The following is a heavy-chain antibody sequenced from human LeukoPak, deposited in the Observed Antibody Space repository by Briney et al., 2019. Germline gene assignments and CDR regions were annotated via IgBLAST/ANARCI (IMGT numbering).Heavy chain of an antibody. CDR1: AYTLSSYD. V-gene: IGHV1-8*01. D-gene: IGHD1-26*01. J-gene: IGHJ4*02. CDR2: MSPNSAKT. CDR3: ARGVDSGVDY. Sequence: ASVTVSCKGSAYTLSSYDINWVRQANGQGLEWMGWMSPNSAKTDYAQKFQGRVTMTRDTSISPAYMELSSLRAEDTAVYYCARGVDSGVDYWGQGTLVTVSS.